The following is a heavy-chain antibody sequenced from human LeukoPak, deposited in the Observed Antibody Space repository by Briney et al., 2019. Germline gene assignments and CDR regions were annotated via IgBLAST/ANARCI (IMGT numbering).Heavy chain of an antibody. CDR1: GFTFSTYG. D-gene: IGHD3-22*01. CDR3: AKDRRDYDSSGYWIEYFDY. V-gene: IGHV3-30*18. CDR2: ISYDGSNK. J-gene: IGHJ4*02. Sequence: GGSLRLSCAASGFTFSTYGMHWVRQAPGKGLEWVAVISYDGSNKYYADSVKGRFTISRDNSKNTLYLQMNSLRAEDTAVYYCAKDRRDYDSSGYWIEYFDYWGQGTLVTVSS.